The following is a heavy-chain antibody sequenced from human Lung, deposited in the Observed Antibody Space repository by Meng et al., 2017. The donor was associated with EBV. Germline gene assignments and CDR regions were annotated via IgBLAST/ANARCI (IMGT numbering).Heavy chain of an antibody. CDR1: GGSISSGDYY. CDR3: ARDRKHYGERGWFDP. V-gene: IGHV4-30-4*01. D-gene: IGHD4-17*01. CDR2: IYYSGST. Sequence: QVQLQESGPRLVQPSQTLSLTCTGSGGSISSGDYYWSWIRQPPGKGLEWIGYIYYSGSTYSNASLKSRVTISIDRSKNQFSLKLSSVTAADTAVYYCARDRKHYGERGWFDPWGQGTLVTVSS. J-gene: IGHJ5*02.